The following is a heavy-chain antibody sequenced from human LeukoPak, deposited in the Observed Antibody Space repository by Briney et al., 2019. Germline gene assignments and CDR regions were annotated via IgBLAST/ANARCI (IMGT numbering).Heavy chain of an antibody. CDR2: ISSRGSSI. J-gene: IGHJ4*02. V-gene: IGHV3-48*01. CDR1: GSTFSNYG. Sequence: GGSLRLSCAASGSTFSNYGMSWVRQAPGKGLEWVSYISSRGSSIYYADSLKGRFTISRDNAWNSLYLQMSSLRAEDTAVYYCARVQQPGYYFDYWGQGTLVPVSS. D-gene: IGHD6-13*01. CDR3: ARVQQPGYYFDY.